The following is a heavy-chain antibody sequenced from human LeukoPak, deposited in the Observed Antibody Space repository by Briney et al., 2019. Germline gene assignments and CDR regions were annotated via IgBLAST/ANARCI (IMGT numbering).Heavy chain of an antibody. CDR2: IYTSGST. D-gene: IGHD3-22*01. CDR3: AREVITTHDAFDI. CDR1: GGSISSGSYY. Sequence: PSETLSLTCTVSGGSISSGSYYWSWIRQPAGKGLEWIGRIYTSGSTNYNPSLKSRVTISVGTSKNQFSLKLSSVTAADTAVYYCAREVITTHDAFDIWGQGTMVTVSS. V-gene: IGHV4-61*02. J-gene: IGHJ3*02.